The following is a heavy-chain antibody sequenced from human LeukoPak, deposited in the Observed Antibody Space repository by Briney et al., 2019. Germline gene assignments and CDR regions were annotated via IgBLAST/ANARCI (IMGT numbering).Heavy chain of an antibody. Sequence: PGGSLRLSCAASGFTFSSYAMSWVRQAPGKGLEWVSVISGSGDSTSYADSEKGRFTISRDNSKNTLYLQMNSLRAEDTAVYYCAKDPKFSIVVVPAAGEWGQGTLVTVSS. CDR1: GFTFSSYA. D-gene: IGHD2-2*01. V-gene: IGHV3-23*01. CDR3: AKDPKFSIVVVPAAGE. CDR2: ISGSGDST. J-gene: IGHJ4*02.